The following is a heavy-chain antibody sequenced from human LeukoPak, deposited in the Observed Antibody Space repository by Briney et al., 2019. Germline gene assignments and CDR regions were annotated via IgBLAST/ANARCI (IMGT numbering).Heavy chain of an antibody. CDR3: AARGSEWDY. CDR1: XXTXXSSA. CDR2: IVVGSGNT. J-gene: IGHJ4*02. V-gene: IGHV1-58*01. D-gene: IGHD1-14*01. Sequence: SVXXSXXASXXTXXSSAXQXXRQARGQRLEWIGWIVVGSGNTNYAQKFQERVTITRDMSTSTAYMELSSLRSEDTAVYYCAARGSEWDYWGQGTLVTVSS.